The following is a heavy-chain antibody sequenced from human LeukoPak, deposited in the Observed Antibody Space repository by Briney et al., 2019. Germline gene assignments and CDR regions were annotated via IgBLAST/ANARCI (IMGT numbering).Heavy chain of an antibody. CDR3: ARKRYADYVFWFDP. J-gene: IGHJ5*02. CDR2: INHTGIP. D-gene: IGHD4-17*01. Sequence: EINHTGIPNYNPTLNTRGTISVDTSKNKFSLKLSSVTASDTAVYYCARKRYADYVFWFDPWGQGTLVTVSS. V-gene: IGHV4-34*01.